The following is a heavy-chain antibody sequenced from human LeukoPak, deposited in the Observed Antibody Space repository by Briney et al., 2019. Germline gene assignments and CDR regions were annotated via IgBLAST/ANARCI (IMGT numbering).Heavy chain of an antibody. CDR3: SGGYTTDFDY. D-gene: IGHD5-18*01. J-gene: IGHJ4*02. CDR2: IRSKAYGGTT. CDR1: GFTFSSYA. Sequence: SLRLSCAASGFTFSSYAMSWVRQAPGKGLEWVGVIRSKAYGGTTEYAASVKGRFTISRDDSKSIAYLQMNSLKTEDTAVYYCSGGYTTDFDYWGQGTLVTVSS. V-gene: IGHV3-49*04.